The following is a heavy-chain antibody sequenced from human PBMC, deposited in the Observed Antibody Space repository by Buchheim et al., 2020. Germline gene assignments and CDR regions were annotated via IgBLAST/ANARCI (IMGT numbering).Heavy chain of an antibody. Sequence: EVQLVESGGGLVKPGGSLRLSCAASGFTFSNAWMSWVRQAPGKGLEWVGRIKSKTDGGTTDYAAPVKGRLTISREDSKKQMYLQMNSLKTEDTAVYYCTTASDMITFGGVIFTDAFDIWGQGT. CDR2: IKSKTDGGTT. V-gene: IGHV3-15*01. J-gene: IGHJ3*02. CDR1: GFTFSNAW. CDR3: TTASDMITFGGVIFTDAFDI. D-gene: IGHD3-16*02.